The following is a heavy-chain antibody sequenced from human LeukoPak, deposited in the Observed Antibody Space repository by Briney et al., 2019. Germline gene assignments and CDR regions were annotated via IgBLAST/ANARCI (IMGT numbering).Heavy chain of an antibody. CDR3: AKGFSSSWYSFDYYYYMDV. Sequence: GGTLRLSCAASGFTFSSHGMNWVRQAPGKGLEWVAVISYDGSNKYYADSVKGRFTISRDNSKNTLYLQMNSLRAEDTAVYYCAKGFSSSWYSFDYYYYMDVWGKGTTVTVSS. CDR1: GFTFSSHG. J-gene: IGHJ6*03. D-gene: IGHD6-13*01. V-gene: IGHV3-30*18. CDR2: ISYDGSNK.